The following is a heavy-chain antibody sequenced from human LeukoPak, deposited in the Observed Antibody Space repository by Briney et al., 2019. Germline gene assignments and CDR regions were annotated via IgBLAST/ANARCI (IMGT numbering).Heavy chain of an antibody. J-gene: IGHJ3*02. CDR3: ARGTFSGITMILVAYDAFDI. Sequence: SETLSLTCTVSGGSITNSGYYWGWVRQPPGKGLEWIASIYYTGSTYYNPSLKSRVTISVDTSKNQFSLKLSSVTAADTAVYFCARGTFSGITMILVAYDAFDIWGQGTMVTVSS. D-gene: IGHD3-22*01. CDR2: IYYTGST. CDR1: GGSITNSGYY. V-gene: IGHV4-39*07.